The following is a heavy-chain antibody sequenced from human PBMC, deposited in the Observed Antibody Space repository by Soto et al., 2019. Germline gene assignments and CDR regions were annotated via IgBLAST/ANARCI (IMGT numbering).Heavy chain of an antibody. J-gene: IGHJ4*02. D-gene: IGHD3-10*01. CDR3: APLLAGG. CDR2: VYYNATA. V-gene: IGHV4-30-4*01. CDR1: GASVTSGDFY. Sequence: QVQLQEPGPRLVSPSETLSLTCTVSGASVTSGDFYWSWIRQPPGKGLEWIGYVYYNATAYYNPSLKSRTSIPVDTSKTHFTLELSSVTAADMAVYYYAPLLAGGWGQGSLVTVSS.